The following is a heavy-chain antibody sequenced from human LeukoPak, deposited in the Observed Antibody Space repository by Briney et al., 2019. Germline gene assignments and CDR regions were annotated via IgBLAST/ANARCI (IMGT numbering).Heavy chain of an antibody. CDR1: GDSIRSYY. D-gene: IGHD3-22*01. J-gene: IGHJ4*02. V-gene: IGHV4-59*01. Sequence: PSDTLSLTCIVSGDSIRSYYWNWIRQAPGKALEWIGHIHNNGDIAYNFSLKSRVTISMDTSKNQFSLKLSSVTAADTAVYYCGRWGYFDSGNYFVVDYWGQGTVVTVSS. CDR2: IHNNGDI. CDR3: GRWGYFDSGNYFVVDY.